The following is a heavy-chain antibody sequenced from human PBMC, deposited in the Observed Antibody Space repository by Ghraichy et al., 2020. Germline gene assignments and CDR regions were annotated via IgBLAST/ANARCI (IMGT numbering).Heavy chain of an antibody. CDR1: GYTFTSYD. Sequence: ASVKVSCKASGYTFTSYDINWVRQATGQGLEWMGWMNPNSGNTGYAQKFQGRVTMTRNTSISTAYMELSSLRSEDTAVYYCARVYCSSTSCSDYYYYGMDVWGQGTTVTVSS. J-gene: IGHJ6*02. V-gene: IGHV1-8*01. CDR3: ARVYCSSTSCSDYYYYGMDV. CDR2: MNPNSGNT. D-gene: IGHD2-2*01.